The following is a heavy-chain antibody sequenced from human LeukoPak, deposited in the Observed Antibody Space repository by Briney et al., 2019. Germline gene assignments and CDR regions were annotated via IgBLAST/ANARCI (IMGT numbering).Heavy chain of an antibody. Sequence: GGSLRLSCAASGFTFSSYEMNWVRQAPGKGLEWVSYISSSGSTIYYADSVKGRFTISRDNAKNSLYLQMNSLRAEDTAVYYCARVGSGGYSEGNDYWGQGTLVTVSS. CDR1: GFTFSSYE. CDR3: ARVGSGGYSEGNDY. CDR2: ISSSGSTI. D-gene: IGHD3-22*01. J-gene: IGHJ4*02. V-gene: IGHV3-48*03.